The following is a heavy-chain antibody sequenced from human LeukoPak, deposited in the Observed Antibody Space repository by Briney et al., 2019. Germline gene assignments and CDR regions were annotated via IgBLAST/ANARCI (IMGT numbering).Heavy chain of an antibody. CDR3: AKEMGFSSGWPFDS. Sequence: PGGSLRLSCAASGFTFYSYAMTWVRQAPGKGLEWVSAISGSGGSTYYADSVKGRFTISRDNSKNTLYLQMNSLRAEDTAVYYCAKEMGFSSGWPFDSWGQGTLVTVSS. CDR2: ISGSGGST. V-gene: IGHV3-23*01. D-gene: IGHD6-19*01. J-gene: IGHJ4*02. CDR1: GFTFYSYA.